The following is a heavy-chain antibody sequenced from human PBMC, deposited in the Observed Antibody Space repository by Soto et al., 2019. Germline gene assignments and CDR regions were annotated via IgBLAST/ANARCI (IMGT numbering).Heavy chain of an antibody. CDR2: ISYDGSNK. CDR3: AKARTVTTFIFDYYYCYGMDV. J-gene: IGHJ6*02. D-gene: IGHD4-17*01. V-gene: IGHV3-30*18. CDR1: GFTFSSYG. Sequence: QVQLVESGGGVVQPGRSLRLSCAASGFTFSSYGMHWVRQAPGKGLEWVAVISYDGSNKYYADSVKGRFTISRDNSTNKLYLQMNSLRAEDTAVYYCAKARTVTTFIFDYYYCYGMDVWGQGTKVTVSS.